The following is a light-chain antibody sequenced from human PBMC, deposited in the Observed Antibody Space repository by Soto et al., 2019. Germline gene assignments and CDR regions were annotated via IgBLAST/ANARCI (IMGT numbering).Light chain of an antibody. V-gene: IGLV2-11*01. J-gene: IGLJ1*01. CDR3: CSYAGRYTYV. Sequence: QSVLTQRRSVSGSPGQSVSISCTGTSSDVGGYTYVSWYQQHPGKAPKVMIYDVSKRPSGVPDRFSGSKSGNTASLTISGLQSEDEADYYCCSYAGRYTYVFGTGTKVTVL. CDR1: SSDVGGYTY. CDR2: DVS.